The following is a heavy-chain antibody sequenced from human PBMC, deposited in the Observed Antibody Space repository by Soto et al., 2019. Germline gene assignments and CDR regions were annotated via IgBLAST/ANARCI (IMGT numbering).Heavy chain of an antibody. J-gene: IGHJ4*02. CDR3: ARDNPYYYDSSGYNYANYFDY. CDR2: IYYSGST. Sequence: PSETLSLTCTVSGGSVSSGSYYWSWIRQPPGKGLEWIGYIYYSGSTNYNLSLKSRVTISVDTSKNQFSLKLSSVTAADTAVYYCARDNPYYYDSSGYNYANYFDYWGQGTLVTVSS. CDR1: GGSVSSGSYY. V-gene: IGHV4-61*01. D-gene: IGHD3-22*01.